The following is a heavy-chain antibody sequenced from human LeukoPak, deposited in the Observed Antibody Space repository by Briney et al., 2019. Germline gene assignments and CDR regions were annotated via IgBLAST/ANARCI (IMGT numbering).Heavy chain of an antibody. D-gene: IGHD2-21*02. CDR3: ARVREASKEVTGALDY. J-gene: IGHJ4*02. V-gene: IGHV3-30-3*01. Sequence: PGGSLRLSCAASAFTFSSYAVHWVRQAPGKGLEWVAVISYDGSNKYYADSVKGRFTISRDNSKNTLYLQMNSLRVEDTAVYYCARVREASKEVTGALDYWGQGTLVTVSS. CDR1: AFTFSSYA. CDR2: ISYDGSNK.